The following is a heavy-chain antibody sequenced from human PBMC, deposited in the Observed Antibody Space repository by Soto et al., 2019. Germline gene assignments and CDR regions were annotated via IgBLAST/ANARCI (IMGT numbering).Heavy chain of an antibody. D-gene: IGHD3-10*01. CDR2: ISYDGSNK. CDR3: ARDPRRLWFGEGNWFDP. J-gene: IGHJ5*02. CDR1: GFTFSSYA. V-gene: IGHV3-30-3*01. Sequence: QVQLVESGGGVVQPGRSLRLSCAASGFTFSSYAMHWARQAPGKGLEWVAVISYDGSNKYYADSVKGRFTISRDNSKNTLYLQMNSLRAEDTAVYYCARDPRRLWFGEGNWFDPWGQGTLVTVSS.